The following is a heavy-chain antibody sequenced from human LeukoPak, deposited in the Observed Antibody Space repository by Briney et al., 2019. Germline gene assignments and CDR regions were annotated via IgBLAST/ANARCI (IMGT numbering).Heavy chain of an antibody. CDR1: GFTFSNAW. CDR3: VREIRG. V-gene: IGHV3-53*01. CDR2: IYSGGST. Sequence: PGGSLRLSCAASGFTFSNAWMSWVRQAPGKGLEWVSVIYSGGSTYYADSVKGRFTISRDNSKNTLYLQMNSLRAEDTAVYYCVREIRGWGQGTLVTASS. D-gene: IGHD3-3*01. J-gene: IGHJ4*02.